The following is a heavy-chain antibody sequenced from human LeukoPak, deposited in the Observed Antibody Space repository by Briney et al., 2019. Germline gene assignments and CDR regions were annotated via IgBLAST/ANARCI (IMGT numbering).Heavy chain of an antibody. J-gene: IGHJ6*03. Sequence: SETLSLTCAVYGGSFSGYYWRWIRQPPGKGLEWSGEINHSGRTNYNPSLKSRVTISVDTSKNQFSLKLSSVTAADTAVYYCAGVAGQYYYDYYMDVWGKGTTVSISS. CDR1: GGSFSGYY. V-gene: IGHV4-34*01. CDR2: INHSGRT. CDR3: AGVAGQYYYDYYMDV.